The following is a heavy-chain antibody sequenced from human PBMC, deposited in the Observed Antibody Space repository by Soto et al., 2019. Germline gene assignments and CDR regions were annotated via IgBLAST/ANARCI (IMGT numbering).Heavy chain of an antibody. V-gene: IGHV1-18*01. CDR3: ARDLGDYYYDSSGYYWPY. J-gene: IGHJ4*02. CDR2: ISAYNGNT. D-gene: IGHD3-22*01. Sequence: QVQLVQSGAEVKKPGASVKVSCKASGYTFTSYGISWVRQAPGQGLEWMGWISAYNGNTNYAQKLQGRVTMTTDTPTRTADMGLRSLRSDDTAVYYCARDLGDYYYDSSGYYWPYWGQEPLFTASS. CDR1: GYTFTSYG.